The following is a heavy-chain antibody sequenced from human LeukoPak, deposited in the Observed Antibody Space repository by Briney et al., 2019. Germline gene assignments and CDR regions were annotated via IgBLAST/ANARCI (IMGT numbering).Heavy chain of an antibody. CDR2: INPNSGGT. CDR3: ARGGEVAGMTMGIDY. CDR1: GYTFTGYY. V-gene: IGHV1-2*02. J-gene: IGHJ4*02. Sequence: VASVKVSCKASGYTFTGYYMHWVRQAPGQGLEWMGWINPNSGGTNYAQKFQGRVTMTRDTSISTAYMELSRLRSDDTAVYYCARGGEVAGMTMGIDYWGQGTLVTVSS. D-gene: IGHD6-19*01.